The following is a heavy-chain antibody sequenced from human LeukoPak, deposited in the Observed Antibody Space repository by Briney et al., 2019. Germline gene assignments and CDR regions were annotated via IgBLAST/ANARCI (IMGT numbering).Heavy chain of an antibody. D-gene: IGHD3-22*01. Sequence: GGSLRLSCAASGFTFSSYAMHWVRQAPGKGLEWVAVISYDGSNKYYADSVKGRFTISRDNSKNTLYLQMNSLRAEDTAVYYCARDGPGAYDSSGYYRSDAFDIRGQGTMVTVSS. J-gene: IGHJ3*02. CDR1: GFTFSSYA. CDR2: ISYDGSNK. V-gene: IGHV3-30-3*01. CDR3: ARDGPGAYDSSGYYRSDAFDI.